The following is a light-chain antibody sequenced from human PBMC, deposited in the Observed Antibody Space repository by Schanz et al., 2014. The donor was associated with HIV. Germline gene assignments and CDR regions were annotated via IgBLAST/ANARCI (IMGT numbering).Light chain of an antibody. CDR2: DSV. J-gene: IGLJ1*01. V-gene: IGLV1-40*01. Sequence: QSVLTQPPSVTGAPGQRVTISCTGSTSNIGAGYVVHWYQQLPGKAPKLLIYDSVNRPSGVPDRFSGSKSGTSASLVITGLQAEDEADYYCQSYDSSLRALYVFGTGTKLTVL. CDR1: TSNIGAGYV. CDR3: QSYDSSLRALYV.